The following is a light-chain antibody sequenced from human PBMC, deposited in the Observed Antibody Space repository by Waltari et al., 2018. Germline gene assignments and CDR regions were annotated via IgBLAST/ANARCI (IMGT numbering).Light chain of an antibody. CDR1: QTVTYNF. J-gene: IGKJ4*01. V-gene: IGKV3-20*01. CDR3: PPYDGLVLT. CDR2: CAS. Sequence: EIVLTQSPGTLSLSPGERATLSCSASQTVTYNFLNWYQQKPGQAPRLLIHCASNRATGIPDRFSGSGSGTDFTLTISRLEPDDFAVYYCPPYDGLVLTFGGGTKVEI.